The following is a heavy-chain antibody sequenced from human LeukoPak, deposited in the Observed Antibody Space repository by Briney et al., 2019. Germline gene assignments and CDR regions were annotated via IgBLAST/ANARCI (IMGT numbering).Heavy chain of an antibody. D-gene: IGHD3-22*01. CDR3: ARDGDSSGYYYLDAFDI. J-gene: IGHJ3*02. CDR2: MYHNGST. Sequence: SETLSLTCTVSGGSISSYSYYWGWIRQPPGKGLEWIGSMYHNGSTYYNPSLKSRVTISVDTSKNQFSLRLSSVTATDTAVYYCARDGDSSGYYYLDAFDIWGQGTMVTVSS. CDR1: GGSISSYSYY. V-gene: IGHV4-39*02.